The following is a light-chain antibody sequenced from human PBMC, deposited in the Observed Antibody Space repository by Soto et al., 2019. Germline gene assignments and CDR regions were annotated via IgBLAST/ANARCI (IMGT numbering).Light chain of an antibody. CDR1: QSVRH. Sequence: VLTQSQGTLSLSPGERATLSCRASQSVRHFAWYQQKPGQAPRVLMSHAFTRASGTPARFSGSGSGTDFTLTISSLQPEDFSCYYCQQRGELPMYSFGQGTILEI. CDR3: QQRGELPMYS. CDR2: HAF. V-gene: IGKV3-11*01. J-gene: IGKJ2*01.